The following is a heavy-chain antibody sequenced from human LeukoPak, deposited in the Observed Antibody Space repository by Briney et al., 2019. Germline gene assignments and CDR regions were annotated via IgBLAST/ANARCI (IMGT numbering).Heavy chain of an antibody. D-gene: IGHD5-18*01. CDR2: IYYSGST. CDR1: GGSISSSSYY. CDR3: ARDPRGYID. V-gene: IGHV4-39*07. Sequence: SETLSLTCTVSGGSISSSSYYWGWIRQPPGKGLEWIGSIYYSGSTYYNPSLKSRVTISVDTSKNQFSLKLSSVTAADTAVYYCARDPRGYIDWGQGTLVTVSS. J-gene: IGHJ4*02.